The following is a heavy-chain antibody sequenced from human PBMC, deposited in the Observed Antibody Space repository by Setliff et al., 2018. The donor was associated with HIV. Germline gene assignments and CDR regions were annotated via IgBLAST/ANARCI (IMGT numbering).Heavy chain of an antibody. D-gene: IGHD6-25*01. Sequence: GGSLRLSCAASGFTVSTYYMSWVRQAPGKGLEWISTIYSGGDTYHADSVKGRFTLSRDNSKNTVYLQVGSLRPDDTAMYYCARSRPYNSALDYWGQGTLVTVSS. V-gene: IGHV3-66*02. CDR3: ARSRPYNSALDY. J-gene: IGHJ4*02. CDR1: GFTVSTYY. CDR2: IYSGGDT.